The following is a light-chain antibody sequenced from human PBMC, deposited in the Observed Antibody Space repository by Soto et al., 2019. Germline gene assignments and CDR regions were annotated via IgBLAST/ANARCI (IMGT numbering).Light chain of an antibody. CDR3: QQYGSSRWT. Sequence: DIVLTQSPGTLSLSPGERATLSCRASQSVSSTSLAWYQQKPGQAPSLLIYGASSRATGIPERFSGSGSGTDFTLTISRLEPEDFAVYYCQQYGSSRWTFGQGTKWIS. CDR2: GAS. CDR1: QSVSSTS. V-gene: IGKV3-20*01. J-gene: IGKJ1*01.